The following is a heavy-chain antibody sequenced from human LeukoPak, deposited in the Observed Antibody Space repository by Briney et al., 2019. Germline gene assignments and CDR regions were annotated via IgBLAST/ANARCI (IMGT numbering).Heavy chain of an antibody. CDR1: GFTFSSYW. D-gene: IGHD6-19*01. J-gene: IGHJ4*02. V-gene: IGHV3-9*03. Sequence: GGSLRLSCAASGFTFSSYWMHWVRQAPGKGLEWVSGISWNSGIMVYADSVKGRFTISRDNAKHSLYLQMNSLRAEDMALYYCAKDYRAVAGTGGAFDYWGQGTLVTVSS. CDR3: AKDYRAVAGTGGAFDY. CDR2: ISWNSGIM.